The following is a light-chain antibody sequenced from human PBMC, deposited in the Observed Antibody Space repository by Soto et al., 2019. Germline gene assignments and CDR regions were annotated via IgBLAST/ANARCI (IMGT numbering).Light chain of an antibody. Sequence: SYELTQPPSVSVSPGQTARITCSGDALPKQYAYWYQQKPGQAPVLVIYKDSERPSGIPERFSGSSSGTTVTLTISGVQAEDEAEYYCQSADSSGTYGVFGGGTKLTVL. J-gene: IGLJ2*01. CDR3: QSADSSGTYGV. V-gene: IGLV3-25*03. CDR1: ALPKQY. CDR2: KDS.